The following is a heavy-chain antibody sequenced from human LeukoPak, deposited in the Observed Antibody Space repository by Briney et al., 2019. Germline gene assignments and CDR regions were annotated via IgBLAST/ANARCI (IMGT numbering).Heavy chain of an antibody. CDR3: ARHDGWLSHYWYFDL. J-gene: IGHJ2*01. CDR1: GYRFTSYW. V-gene: IGHV5-10-1*01. D-gene: IGHD6-19*01. CDR2: IDPSDSYT. Sequence: GESLQISCKGSGYRFTSYWISWVRQMPGKGLEWMGRIDPSDSYTNYSPSFQGHVTISADKSISTAYLQWSSLKASDTAMYYCARHDGWLSHYWYFDLWGRGTLVTVSS.